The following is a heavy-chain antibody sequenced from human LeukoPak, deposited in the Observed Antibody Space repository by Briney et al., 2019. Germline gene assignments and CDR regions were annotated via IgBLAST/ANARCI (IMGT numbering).Heavy chain of an antibody. CDR2: INPSSGGT. V-gene: IGHV1-2*02. Sequence: ASVKVSCKASGYTFTDYYIHWVRQAPGQGLEWMGWINPSSGGTSYAQKFQGRITMTRDTSISTVYMDLSRLRSDDTAVYYCARAYYDSSGYNHAFDIWGQGTMVTVSS. D-gene: IGHD3-22*01. CDR3: ARAYYDSSGYNHAFDI. CDR1: GYTFTDYY. J-gene: IGHJ3*02.